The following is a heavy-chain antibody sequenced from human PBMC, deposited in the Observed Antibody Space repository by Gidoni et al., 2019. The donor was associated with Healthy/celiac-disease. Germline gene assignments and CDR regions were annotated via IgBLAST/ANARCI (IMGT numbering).Heavy chain of an antibody. V-gene: IGHV3-7*03. J-gene: IGHJ4*02. CDR2: IKQDGSEK. D-gene: IGHD2-2*01. CDR3: ARDLGDIVVVPAAIPFDY. Sequence: EVQLVESGGGLVQPGGSLSLSCAASGFPFSSYWMSWVRQAPGKGLEWVANIKQDGSEKYYVDSVKGRFTISRDNAKNSLYLQMNSLRAEDTAVYYCARDLGDIVVVPAAIPFDYWGQGTLVTVSS. CDR1: GFPFSSYW.